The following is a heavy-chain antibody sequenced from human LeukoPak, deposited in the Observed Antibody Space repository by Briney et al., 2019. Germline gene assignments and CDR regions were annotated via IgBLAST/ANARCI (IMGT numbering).Heavy chain of an antibody. Sequence: SETLSLTCAVYGGSFSGYYWSWIRQPPGKGLEWIGEINHSGSTNYNPSLKSRVTISVDTSKNQFSLKLGSVTAADTAVYYCARGGGDAFDIWGQGTMVTVSS. V-gene: IGHV4-34*01. D-gene: IGHD2-15*01. CDR3: ARGGGDAFDI. J-gene: IGHJ3*02. CDR1: GGSFSGYY. CDR2: INHSGST.